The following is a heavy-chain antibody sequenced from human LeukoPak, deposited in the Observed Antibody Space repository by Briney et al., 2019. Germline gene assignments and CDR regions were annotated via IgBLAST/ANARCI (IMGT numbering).Heavy chain of an antibody. CDR2: IYYSGST. J-gene: IGHJ6*02. Sequence: SETLPLTCTVSGGSISSYYWSWIRQPPGKGLEWMGYIYYSGSTNYNPSLKSRVTISVDTSKNQFSLKLSSVTAADTAVYYCARLRTTVTVYYYGMDVWGQGTTVTVSS. CDR3: ARLRTTVTVYYYGMDV. CDR1: GGSISSYY. V-gene: IGHV4-59*08. D-gene: IGHD4-17*01.